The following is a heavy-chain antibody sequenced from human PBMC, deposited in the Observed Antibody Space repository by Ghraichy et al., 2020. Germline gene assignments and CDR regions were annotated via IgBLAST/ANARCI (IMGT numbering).Heavy chain of an antibody. CDR1: GFTFSSYG. Sequence: GGSLRLSCAASGFTFSSYGMHWVRQAPGKGLEWVAFIRYDGSNKYYADSVKGRFTISRDNSKNTLYLQMNSLRAEDTAVYYCAKDPPSVVVTATHQPDWYFDLWGRGTLVTVSS. D-gene: IGHD2-21*02. CDR2: IRYDGSNK. J-gene: IGHJ2*01. CDR3: AKDPPSVVVTATHQPDWYFDL. V-gene: IGHV3-30*02.